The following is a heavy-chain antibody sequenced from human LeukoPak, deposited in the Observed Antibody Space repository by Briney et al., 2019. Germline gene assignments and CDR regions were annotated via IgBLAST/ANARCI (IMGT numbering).Heavy chain of an antibody. Sequence: PGGSLRLSCAASGFTFSSYDMRWVRQAPGKGLEWVSSISRSGSGTYYVDSVKGRFTISRDNSKKTLDLHMHNLTAEDTAVYYCAKDSALWDQGTLVTVSS. CDR1: GFTFSSYD. V-gene: IGHV3-23*01. CDR3: AKDSAL. D-gene: IGHD3-10*01. CDR2: ISRSGSGT. J-gene: IGHJ4*02.